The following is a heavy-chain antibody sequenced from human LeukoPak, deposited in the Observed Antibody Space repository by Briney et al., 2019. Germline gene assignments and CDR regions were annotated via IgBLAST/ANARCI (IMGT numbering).Heavy chain of an antibody. CDR1: GGTFSSHA. J-gene: IGHJ4*02. CDR2: INPNSGGT. CDR3: ARWGCSDNTCYGFDY. V-gene: IGHV1-2*02. D-gene: IGHD2-15*01. Sequence: VKVSCKASGGTFSSHAINWVRQAPGQGLEWMGWINPNSGGTNYPQKFQGRVTMTRDTSISTAYMELSRLRSDDTAVYYCARWGCSDNTCYGFDYWGQGTLVTVSS.